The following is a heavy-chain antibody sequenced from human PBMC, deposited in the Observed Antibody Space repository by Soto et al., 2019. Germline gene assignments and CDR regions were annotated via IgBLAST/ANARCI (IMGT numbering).Heavy chain of an antibody. CDR3: ARDYVGAYCSSTSCYSDYYYGMDV. CDR1: GFTFSSYS. J-gene: IGHJ6*02. Sequence: PGGSLSLSCAASGFTFSSYSMNWVRQAPGRGLEWVSYISSSSSTIYYADSVKGRFTISRDKAKNSLYLQMNSLRAEDTAVYYCARDYVGAYCSSTSCYSDYYYGMDVWGQGTTVTVSS. V-gene: IGHV3-48*01. D-gene: IGHD2-2*01. CDR2: ISSSSSTI.